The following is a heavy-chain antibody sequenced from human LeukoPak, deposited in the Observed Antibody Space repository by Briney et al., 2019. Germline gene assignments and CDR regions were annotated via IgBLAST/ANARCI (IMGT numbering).Heavy chain of an antibody. D-gene: IGHD3-10*01. CDR2: INRRGNT. Sequence: PSETLSLTCAVYGGSFSGYYWSWIRQPPGKGLEWIGEINRRGNTNHSPSHKSRVTISVDTTKNLFSLRLSSVTAPDTAVYYCASVRRGFGEFSKYYSYYYMDVWGKGTTVTISS. CDR3: ASVRRGFGEFSKYYSYYYMDV. V-gene: IGHV4-34*01. CDR1: GGSFSGYY. J-gene: IGHJ6*03.